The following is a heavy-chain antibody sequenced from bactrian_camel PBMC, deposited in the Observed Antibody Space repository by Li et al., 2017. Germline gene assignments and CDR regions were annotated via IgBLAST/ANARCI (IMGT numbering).Heavy chain of an antibody. V-gene: IGHV3-3*01. CDR2: ICSIA. Sequence: HVQLVESGGESVQAGGSLRLSCDTSGYTFSRGCAAWFRQAPGKEREGVASICSIAVYADSVKGRFTISEDNAKNTAYLQMFSLRPEDSGMYYCAASRSERCVLDESGFRYWGQGTQVTVS. CDR3: AASRSERCVLDESGFRY. D-gene: IGHD2*01. J-gene: IGHJ6*01. CDR1: GYTFSRGC.